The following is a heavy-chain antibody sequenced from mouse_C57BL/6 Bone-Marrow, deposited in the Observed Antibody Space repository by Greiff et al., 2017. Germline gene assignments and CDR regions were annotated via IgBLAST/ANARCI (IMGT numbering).Heavy chain of an antibody. J-gene: IGHJ4*01. D-gene: IGHD2-14*01. Sequence: QVQLQQSGAELVRPGTSVKMSCKASGYTFTNYWIGWAKQRPGHGLEWIGDIYPGGGYTNYKEKFKGKATLTADKSSSTAYMQFSSLTSEDSAIYYCARIGSYREHYAMDYWGQGTSVTVSS. CDR1: GYTFTNYW. CDR3: ARIGSYREHYAMDY. CDR2: IYPGGGYT. V-gene: IGHV1-63*01.